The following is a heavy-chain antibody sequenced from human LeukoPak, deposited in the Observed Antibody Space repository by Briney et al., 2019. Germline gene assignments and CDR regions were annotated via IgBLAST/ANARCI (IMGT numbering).Heavy chain of an antibody. CDR3: ARAKNSGYSYGLGY. J-gene: IGHJ4*02. D-gene: IGHD5-18*01. Sequence: SETLSLTCAVYGGSFSGYYWSWIRQPPGKGLEWIGEINHSGSTNYNPSLKSRVTISVDTSKNQFSLKLSSVTAAGTAVYYCARAKNSGYSYGLGYWGQGTLVTVSS. CDR2: INHSGST. V-gene: IGHV4-34*01. CDR1: GGSFSGYY.